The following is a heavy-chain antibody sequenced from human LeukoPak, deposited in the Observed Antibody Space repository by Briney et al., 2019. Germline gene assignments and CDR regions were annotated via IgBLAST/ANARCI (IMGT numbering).Heavy chain of an antibody. CDR3: ARAYCSSTSCYLFDY. J-gene: IGHJ4*02. V-gene: IGHV4-30-4*01. D-gene: IGHD2-2*01. CDR2: IYYSGST. Sequence: SQTLSLTCTVSGGSISSGDYYWSWIRQPPGKGLEWIGYIYYSGSTYYNPSLKSRVTISVDTPKNQFSLKLSSVTAADTAVYYCARAYCSSTSCYLFDYWGQGTLVTVSS. CDR1: GGSISSGDYY.